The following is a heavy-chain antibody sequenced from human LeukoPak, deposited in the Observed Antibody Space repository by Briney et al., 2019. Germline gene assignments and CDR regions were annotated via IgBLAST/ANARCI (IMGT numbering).Heavy chain of an antibody. CDR3: ASMVRGVSIDYYYGMDV. CDR2: IYYSGST. Sequence: SETLSLTCTVSGGSISSYYWSWIRQPPVKGLEWIGYIYYSGSTNYNPSLKSRVTISVDTSKNQFSLKLSSVTAADTAVYYCASMVRGVSIDYYYGMDVWGQGTTVTVSS. CDR1: GGSISSYY. J-gene: IGHJ6*02. V-gene: IGHV4-59*08. D-gene: IGHD3-10*01.